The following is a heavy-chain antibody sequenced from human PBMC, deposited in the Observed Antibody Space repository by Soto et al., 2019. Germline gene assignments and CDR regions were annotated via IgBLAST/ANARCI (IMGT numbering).Heavy chain of an antibody. D-gene: IGHD5-18*01. Sequence: KPSETLSLTCTVSGGSVTSRSFYWGWIRQPPGKGLEWIGSITYGSNTYYNPSLKSRLNMSVDTSKNQFSVRLTSVTAADTAVYYCARQGYNYGCVCVPGVWGRGTTVTVSS. J-gene: IGHJ6*02. CDR1: GGSVTSRSFY. V-gene: IGHV4-39*01. CDR3: ARQGYNYGCVCVPGV. CDR2: ITYGSNT.